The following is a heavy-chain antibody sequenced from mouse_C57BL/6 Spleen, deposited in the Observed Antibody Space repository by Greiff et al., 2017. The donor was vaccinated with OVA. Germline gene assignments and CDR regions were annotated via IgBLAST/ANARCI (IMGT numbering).Heavy chain of an antibody. V-gene: IGHV1-82*01. Sequence: QVQLKESGPELVKPGASVKISCKASGYAFSSSWMNWVKQRPGKGLEWIGRIYPGDGDTNYNGKFKGKATLTADKSSSTAYMQLSSLTSEDSAVYFCARELGAMDYWGQGTSVTVSS. CDR1: GYAFSSSW. J-gene: IGHJ4*01. CDR2: IYPGDGDT. CDR3: ARELGAMDY. D-gene: IGHD4-1*01.